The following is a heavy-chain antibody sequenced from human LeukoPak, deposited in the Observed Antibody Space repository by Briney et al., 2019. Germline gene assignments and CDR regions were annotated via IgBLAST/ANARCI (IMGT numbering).Heavy chain of an antibody. CDR1: GFTFSSYA. CDR3: AKVFVLMRGTPENWFDP. Sequence: GRSLRLSCAASGFTFSSYAMHWVRQAPGKGLEWVAVISYHGSDKYYADSVKGRFTISRDNVKNTLYLQMDGLRPDDTAVYFCAKVFVLMRGTPENWFDPWGQGTLVTVSS. V-gene: IGHV3-30*17. CDR2: ISYHGSDK. D-gene: IGHD1-14*01. J-gene: IGHJ5*02.